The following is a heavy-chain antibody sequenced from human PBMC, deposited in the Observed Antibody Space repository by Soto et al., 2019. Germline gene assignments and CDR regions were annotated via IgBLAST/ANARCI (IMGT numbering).Heavy chain of an antibody. D-gene: IGHD2-15*01. V-gene: IGHV3-11*01. CDR3: ARDTVVVVVAATPAIWEYGMDV. CDR2: ISSSGSTI. J-gene: IGHJ6*02. Sequence: KAGGSLRLSCAASGFTFSDYYMSWIRQAPGKGPEWVSYISSSGSTIYYADSVKGRFTISRDNAKNSLYLQMNSLRAEDTAVYYCARDTVVVVVAATPAIWEYGMDVWGQGTTVTVSS. CDR1: GFTFSDYY.